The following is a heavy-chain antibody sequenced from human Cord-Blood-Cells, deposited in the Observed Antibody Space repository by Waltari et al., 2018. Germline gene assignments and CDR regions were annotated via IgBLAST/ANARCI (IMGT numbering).Heavy chain of an antibody. CDR1: GGTFSSYA. CDR2: VIPILGIA. Sequence: QVQLVQSGAEVKKPGSSVKVSCKASGGTFSSYAISWVRQAPGQGLEWMGGVIPILGIANYAQKFQGRVTSTADKSTSTAYMELSSLRSEDTAVYYCARGAPGFNWFDPWGQGTLVTVSS. CDR3: ARGAPGFNWFDP. D-gene: IGHD6-25*01. V-gene: IGHV1-69*10. J-gene: IGHJ5*02.